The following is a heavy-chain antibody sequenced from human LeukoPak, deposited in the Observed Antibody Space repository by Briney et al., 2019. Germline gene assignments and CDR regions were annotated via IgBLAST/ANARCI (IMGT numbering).Heavy chain of an antibody. CDR1: GFTFSSYA. CDR3: ARALDRGSYAIDY. V-gene: IGHV3-23*01. Sequence: GGSLRLSCAASGFTFSSYAMSWVRQAPGKGLEWVSAISGSGGTIYYADSVKGRFTISRDNAKNSLYLQMNSLRAEDTAVYYCARALDRGSYAIDYWGQGTLVTVSS. D-gene: IGHD1-26*01. J-gene: IGHJ4*02. CDR2: ISGSGGTI.